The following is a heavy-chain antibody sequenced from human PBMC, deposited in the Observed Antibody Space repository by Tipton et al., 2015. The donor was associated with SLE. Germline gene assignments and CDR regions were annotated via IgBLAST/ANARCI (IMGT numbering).Heavy chain of an antibody. Sequence: GLVKPSETLSLTCTVSVGSVSTYFWSWIRQPPGKGLEWIGYIYPSGRTNYNPSLKSRVAMSVDTSKMQFSLTLSSVTAADTAVYFCARAPGLSGAHNWFDPWGQGTLVTVSS. CDR1: VGSVSTYF. CDR2: IYPSGRT. V-gene: IGHV4-4*08. J-gene: IGHJ5*02. CDR3: ARAPGLSGAHNWFDP. D-gene: IGHD7-27*01.